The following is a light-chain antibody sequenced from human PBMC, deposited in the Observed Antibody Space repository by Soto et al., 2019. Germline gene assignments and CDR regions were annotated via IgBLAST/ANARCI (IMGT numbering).Light chain of an antibody. CDR1: QGISNA. CDR3: QKYDNVPT. V-gene: IGKV1-27*01. J-gene: IGKJ1*01. CDR2: AAS. Sequence: DNQVTQSPSSLSASVGDRVTITCRASQGISNALAWYQQRPGKVPRLLIYAASTLQSGVPSRFCGSGSGTDFTLTISSLQPEDVAAYYCQKYDNVPTFGQGTKVEIK.